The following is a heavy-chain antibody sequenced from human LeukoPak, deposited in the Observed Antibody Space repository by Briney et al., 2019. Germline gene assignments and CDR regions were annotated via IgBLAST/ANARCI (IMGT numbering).Heavy chain of an antibody. CDR1: GFTLSGYW. CDR2: LHADGIER. V-gene: IGHV3-7*01. Sequence: GGSLRLSCAASGFTLSGYWMSWVRQAPGQGLEWVARLHADGIERYYVDPVKGRFTISRDNAKNSLHLQMYSLSLDDTAVYYCARGGYSFDYLGQGTLVTVSS. CDR3: ARGGYSFDY. D-gene: IGHD5-12*01. J-gene: IGHJ4*02.